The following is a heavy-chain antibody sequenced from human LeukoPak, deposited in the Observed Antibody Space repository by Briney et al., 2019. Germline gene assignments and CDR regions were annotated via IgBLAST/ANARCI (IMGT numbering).Heavy chain of an antibody. D-gene: IGHD3-9*01. CDR3: AKDLRYFDWLSGEPDY. CDR2: IYSGGST. Sequence: GGSLRLSCAASGFTVSSNYMSWVRQAPGKGLEWVSVIYSGGSTYYADSVKGRFTISRDNSKNTLYLQMNSLRAEDTAVYYCAKDLRYFDWLSGEPDYWGQGTLVTVSS. CDR1: GFTVSSNY. J-gene: IGHJ4*02. V-gene: IGHV3-66*01.